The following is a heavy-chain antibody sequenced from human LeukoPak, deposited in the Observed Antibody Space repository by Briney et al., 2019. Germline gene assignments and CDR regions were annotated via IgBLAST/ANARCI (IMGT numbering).Heavy chain of an antibody. CDR1: VCTFSSYA. CDR3: ASGLHYYGSGSYYMDV. J-gene: IGHJ6*03. CDR2: IIPIFGTA. Sequence: SVKVSCKASVCTFSSYAISGVRQAPGQGVEWVGGIIPIFGTANYAQKFQGRVTITADESTSTAYMELSSLRSEDTAVYYCASGLHYYGSGSYYMDVWGKGTTVTISS. D-gene: IGHD3-10*01. V-gene: IGHV1-69*01.